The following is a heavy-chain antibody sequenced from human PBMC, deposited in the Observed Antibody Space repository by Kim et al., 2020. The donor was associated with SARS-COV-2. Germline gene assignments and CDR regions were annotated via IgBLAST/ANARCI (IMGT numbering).Heavy chain of an antibody. V-gene: IGHV3-23*01. Sequence: GGSLRLSCVASGFTFSNYGMSWVRQAPGKGLEWVLGISGSGDTTTYADSVKGRFTISRDNSKNTLYLQMSSLRAEDTAIYYCANFRKPDFWGQGTLLTFSS. CDR2: ISGSGDTT. CDR3: ANFRKPDF. CDR1: GFTFSNYG. J-gene: IGHJ4*02.